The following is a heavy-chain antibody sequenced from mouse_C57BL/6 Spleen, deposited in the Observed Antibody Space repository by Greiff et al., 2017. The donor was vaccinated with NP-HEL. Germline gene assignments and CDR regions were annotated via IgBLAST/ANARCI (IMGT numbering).Heavy chain of an antibody. CDR3: ARWSSPYAMDY. Sequence: VQGVESGAELVKPGASVKISCKASGYAFSSYWMNWVKQRPGKGLEWIGQIYPGDGDTNYNGKVKGKATLTADKSSSTAYMQLSSLTSEDSAVYFCARWSSPYAMDYWGQGTSVTVSS. D-gene: IGHD1-1*01. CDR1: GYAFSSYW. V-gene: IGHV1-80*01. J-gene: IGHJ4*01. CDR2: IYPGDGDT.